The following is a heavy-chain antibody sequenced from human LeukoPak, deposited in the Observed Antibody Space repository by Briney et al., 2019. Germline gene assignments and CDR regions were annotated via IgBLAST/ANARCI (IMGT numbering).Heavy chain of an antibody. D-gene: IGHD3-3*01. CDR1: EYTFTSYG. Sequence: GASVKVSCKASEYTFTSYGISWVRQAPGQGLEWMGKIIPIYGRANYGQKFQGRVTITADELTTTSYMELSSLTAEDMAVYYCAAGGAYEFRDDYWGQGTLVTVSS. V-gene: IGHV1-69*13. CDR2: IIPIYGRA. J-gene: IGHJ4*02. CDR3: AAGGAYEFRDDY.